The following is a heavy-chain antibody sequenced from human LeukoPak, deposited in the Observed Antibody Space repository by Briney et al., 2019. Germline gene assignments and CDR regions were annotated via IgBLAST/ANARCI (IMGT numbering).Heavy chain of an antibody. Sequence: GGSLRLSCSASGFIISNYAMHWVRQAPGKGLEYVSAISANGGSTYYADSVKGRFTISGDNSKNTLYLQMSSLRAEDTAIYHCVKDLYRGDTSSWYYFDYWGQGTLVTVSS. V-gene: IGHV3-64D*06. CDR2: ISANGGST. J-gene: IGHJ4*02. D-gene: IGHD6-13*01. CDR1: GFIISNYA. CDR3: VKDLYRGDTSSWYYFDY.